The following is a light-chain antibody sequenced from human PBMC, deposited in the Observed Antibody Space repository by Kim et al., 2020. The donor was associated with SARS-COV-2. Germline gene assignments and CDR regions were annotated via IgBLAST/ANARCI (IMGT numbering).Light chain of an antibody. CDR2: AGS. V-gene: IGKV1-27*01. CDR3: QKCDSAPWT. CDR1: QDISNC. Sequence: ASEGHRVTITCRASQDISNCLAWYQLKPGKAPKLLIYAGSALQPGVPSRISGSGSGTGFTHTVTSLQPEDVATYYCQKCDSAPWTFGQGTKVDIK. J-gene: IGKJ1*01.